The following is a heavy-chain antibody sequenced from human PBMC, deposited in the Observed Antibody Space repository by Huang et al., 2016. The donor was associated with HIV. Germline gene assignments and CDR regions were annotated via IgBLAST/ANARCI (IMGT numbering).Heavy chain of an antibody. J-gene: IGHJ4*02. CDR1: GYPLTELS. Sequence: QVQLVQSGTEVKRSGASVKVSCKVSGYPLTELSMHWVRQVPGNGLEWVGGCEPEEGETRYAQNFQGRITMTEDTSTDTAYMELSSLRSEDTAVYYCATRMDRWERYVDTAVQFDYWGQGTLVTVSS. V-gene: IGHV1-24*01. D-gene: IGHD5-18*01. CDR3: ATRMDRWERYVDTAVQFDY. CDR2: CEPEEGET.